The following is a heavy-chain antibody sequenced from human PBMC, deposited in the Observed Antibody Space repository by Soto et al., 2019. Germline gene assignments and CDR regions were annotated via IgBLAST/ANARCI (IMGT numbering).Heavy chain of an antibody. Sequence: GGSLRLSCVVSGFTFSNYGMSWVRQAPGKGLEWVASISGAGGRIYNEDSVKGRFTISRDNSKNSVYLQVNSLRADDTAVYYCAKDRWESFASGGWFDPWGQGTLVTVSS. D-gene: IGHD3-16*01. CDR1: GFTFSNYG. J-gene: IGHJ5*02. CDR2: ISGAGGRI. V-gene: IGHV3-23*01. CDR3: AKDRWESFASGGWFDP.